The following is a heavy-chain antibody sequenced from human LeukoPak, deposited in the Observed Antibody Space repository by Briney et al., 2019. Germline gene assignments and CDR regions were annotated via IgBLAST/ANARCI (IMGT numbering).Heavy chain of an antibody. CDR2: INPNSGDT. V-gene: IGHV1-2*02. Sequence: ASVKVSCKTSGYTFSDYYIHWIRQAPGQGLEWVGWINPNSGDTDYAQKFQGRVTVTRDTSISTAYMELGRLRSDDTAMYYCARVSGYDWESFYDYWGQGSLVTVSS. CDR3: ARVSGYDWESFYDY. D-gene: IGHD5-12*01. CDR1: GYTFSDYY. J-gene: IGHJ4*02.